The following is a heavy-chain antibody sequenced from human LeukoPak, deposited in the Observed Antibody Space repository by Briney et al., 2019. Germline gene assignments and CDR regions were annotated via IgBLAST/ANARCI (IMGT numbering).Heavy chain of an antibody. CDR2: IRSKAYGGTT. J-gene: IGHJ4*02. Sequence: GGSLRLSCAASGFTFSRYAMSWVRRAPGKGLEWVAFIRSKAYGGTTEYAASVKGRFTISRDDSKSIAYLQMSGLKTEDTALYYCTRARYAGSYYTYYFDYWGQGTLVAVSS. D-gene: IGHD1-26*01. CDR1: GFTFSRYA. V-gene: IGHV3-49*04. CDR3: TRARYAGSYYTYYFDY.